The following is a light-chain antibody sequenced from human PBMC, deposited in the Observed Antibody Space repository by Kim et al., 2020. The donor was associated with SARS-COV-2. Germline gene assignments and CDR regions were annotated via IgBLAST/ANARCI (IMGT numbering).Light chain of an antibody. CDR1: QSVKNNY. CDR2: DAS. J-gene: IGKJ2*01. CDR3: HQYGNTPQT. V-gene: IGKV3-20*01. Sequence: LSPGERATLSCRASQSVKNNYLAWYQQKPGQAPRLLIYDASSRATGIPDRFSGSGSGTDFTLTISRLEPEDFAVYHCHQYGNTPQTFGQGTKLEI.